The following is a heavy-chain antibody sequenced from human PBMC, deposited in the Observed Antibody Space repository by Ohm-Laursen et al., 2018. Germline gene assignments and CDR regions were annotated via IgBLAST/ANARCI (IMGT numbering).Heavy chain of an antibody. V-gene: IGHV3-33*06. J-gene: IGHJ4*02. Sequence: SLRLSCSASGMTFKNYGMHWVRQAPGKGLEWVALIWHDGGSKYYADSVKGRFTVSRDNSKNTLDLQMNSLRAEDTAVYYCVKESSTGYYRTADYWGQGTLVTVSS. D-gene: IGHD3-9*01. CDR1: GMTFKNYG. CDR3: VKESSTGYYRTADY. CDR2: IWHDGGSK.